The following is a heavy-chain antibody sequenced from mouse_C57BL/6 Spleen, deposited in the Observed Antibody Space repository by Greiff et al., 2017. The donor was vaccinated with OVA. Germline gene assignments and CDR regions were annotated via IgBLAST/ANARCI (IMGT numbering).Heavy chain of an antibody. J-gene: IGHJ4*01. CDR2: IDPSDSYT. D-gene: IGHD2-3*01. Sequence: QVQLQQPGAELVKPGASVKLSCKASGYTFTSYWMQWVKQRPGQGLEWIGEIDPSDSYTNYNQKFKGKSTLTVDKSSSTAYMQLSSLTSEDSAVYYCARRLIYDGYYDYAMDYWGQGTSVTVSS. V-gene: IGHV1-50*01. CDR3: ARRLIYDGYYDYAMDY. CDR1: GYTFTSYW.